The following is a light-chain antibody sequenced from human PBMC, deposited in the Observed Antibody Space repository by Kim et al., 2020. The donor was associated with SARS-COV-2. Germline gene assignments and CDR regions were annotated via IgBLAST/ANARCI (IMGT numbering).Light chain of an antibody. CDR3: SSYAGSNNLL. V-gene: IGLV2-8*01. CDR2: EVT. J-gene: IGLJ2*01. Sequence: GQSIPISCTGTSSDVGGYNYVSWYQQHPGKAPKLMIYEVTKRPSGVPDRFSGSKSGNTASLTVSGLQADDEADYYCSSYAGSNNLLFGGGTQLTVL. CDR1: SSDVGGYNY.